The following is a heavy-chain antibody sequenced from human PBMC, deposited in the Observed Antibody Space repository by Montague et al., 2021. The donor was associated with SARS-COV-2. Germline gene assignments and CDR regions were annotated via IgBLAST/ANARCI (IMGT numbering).Heavy chain of an antibody. CDR2: XXWXXXK. Sequence: PALVKPPQTLTLTCTFSGFSLSTSGMCVSWIRQPPGKALEWLAXXXWXXXKYXSTSLKTRLTISKDTSKNQVVLTMTNMDPVDTATYYCARGVRGVTDFDYWGRGTLVTVSS. D-gene: IGHD3-10*01. CDR1: GFSLSTSGMC. V-gene: IGHV2-70*01. CDR3: ARGVRGVTDFDY. J-gene: IGHJ4*02.